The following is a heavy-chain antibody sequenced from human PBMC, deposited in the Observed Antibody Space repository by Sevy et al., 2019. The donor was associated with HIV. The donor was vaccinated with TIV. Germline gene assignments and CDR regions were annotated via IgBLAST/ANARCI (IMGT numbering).Heavy chain of an antibody. CDR1: GGSISANF. Sequence: SETLSLTCSVSGGSISANFWTWIRQPPGKGLEWVGYICYSGSTNSNPSLKSRVSISLATSKNQFSLWLNSVTSADPAVYYCALGSASYYDAFHYLGQGTMVTVSS. CDR2: ICYSGST. V-gene: IGHV4-59*03. D-gene: IGHD1-26*01. CDR3: ALGSASYYDAFHY. J-gene: IGHJ3*01.